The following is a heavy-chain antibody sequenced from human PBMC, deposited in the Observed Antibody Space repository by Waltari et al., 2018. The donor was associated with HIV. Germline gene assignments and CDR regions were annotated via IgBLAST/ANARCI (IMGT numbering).Heavy chain of an antibody. D-gene: IGHD1-7*01. Sequence: QLQLQESGPGLVKPSETLSLTCTVSGGSISSSSYYWGWIRQPPGKGLEWIGSIYYSGGPSCNPSLKSRVTISVDTSKNQFSLKLSSVTAADTAVYYCARRYNWNYVGIYYYYYGMDVWGQGTTVTVSS. J-gene: IGHJ6*02. V-gene: IGHV4-39*01. CDR2: IYYSGGP. CDR1: GGSISSSSYY. CDR3: ARRYNWNYVGIYYYYYGMDV.